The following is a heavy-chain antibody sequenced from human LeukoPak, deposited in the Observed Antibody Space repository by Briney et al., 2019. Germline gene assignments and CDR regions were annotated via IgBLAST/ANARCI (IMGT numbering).Heavy chain of an antibody. D-gene: IGHD3-3*01. Sequence: GGSLRLSCAASGFTFRSYWMSWVRQAPGKGLEWVAFIRYDGSNKYYADSVKGRFTISRDNSKNTLYLQMNSLRAEDTAVYYCAKSGVDRFWSGQYYFDYWGQGTLVTVSS. CDR3: AKSGVDRFWSGQYYFDY. V-gene: IGHV3-30*02. CDR1: GFTFRSYW. CDR2: IRYDGSNK. J-gene: IGHJ4*02.